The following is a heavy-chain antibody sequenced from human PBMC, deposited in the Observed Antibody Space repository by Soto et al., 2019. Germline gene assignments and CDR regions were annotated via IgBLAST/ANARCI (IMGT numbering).Heavy chain of an antibody. J-gene: IGHJ4*02. CDR2: INHSGST. D-gene: IGHD3-22*01. V-gene: IGHV4-34*01. CDR1: GGSFSGYY. CDR3: ARAPHYYKSRGFDY. Sequence: SETLSLTCAVYGGSFSGYYWSWIRQPPGKGLEWIGEINHSGSTNYNPSLKSRVTISVDTSKNQFSLKLSSVTAADTAVYYCARAPHYYKSRGFDYWGQGTLVTVSS.